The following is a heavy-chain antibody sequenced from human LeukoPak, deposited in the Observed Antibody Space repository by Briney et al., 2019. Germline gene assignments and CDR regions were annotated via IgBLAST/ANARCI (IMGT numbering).Heavy chain of an antibody. V-gene: IGHV3-21*01. CDR2: ISSSSSYI. CDR3: ARDGTGSSWALFDY. J-gene: IGHJ4*02. Sequence: GGSLRLSCAASGFTFSSYSMNWVRQAPGKGLEWVSSISSSSSYIYYADSVKGRFTISRDNAKNSLYLQMNSLRAEDTAVYYCARDGTGSSWALFDYWGQGTLVTVSS. CDR1: GFTFSSYS. D-gene: IGHD6-13*01.